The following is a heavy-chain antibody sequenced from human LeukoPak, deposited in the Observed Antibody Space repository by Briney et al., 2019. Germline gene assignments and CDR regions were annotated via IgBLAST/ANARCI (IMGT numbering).Heavy chain of an antibody. D-gene: IGHD2-8*01. J-gene: IGHJ3*02. CDR2: VWYDGTNK. Sequence: PGRSLRLSCAASGFTFSSYAMHWVRQAPGKGLEWVAIVWYDGTNKYYSDSVKGRFTISRDNSNNMLYLQMNSLRDEDTAVYYCAREDTGVAFDIWGQGTTVTV. CDR1: GFTFSSYA. V-gene: IGHV3-33*01. CDR3: AREDTGVAFDI.